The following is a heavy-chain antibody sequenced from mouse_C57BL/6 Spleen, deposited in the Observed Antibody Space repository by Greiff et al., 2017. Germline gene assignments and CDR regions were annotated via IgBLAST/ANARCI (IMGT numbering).Heavy chain of an antibody. D-gene: IGHD2-5*01. CDR2: INPGAGDT. Sequence: VQLQQSGAALVKPGASVKISCKASGYAFSSYWLYWVKQRPGKGLEWIGQINPGAGDTNYNGKFKGKATMTADKSSSTSYMQLSSLTTEDSSVYFWARNSKGWAMDYWGQGTSVTVSS. V-gene: IGHV1-80*01. J-gene: IGHJ4*01. CDR1: GYAFSSYW. CDR3: ARNSKGWAMDY.